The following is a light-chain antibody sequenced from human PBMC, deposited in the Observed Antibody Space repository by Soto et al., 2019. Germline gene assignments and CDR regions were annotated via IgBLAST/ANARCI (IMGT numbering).Light chain of an antibody. CDR2: DAS. V-gene: IGKV1-5*01. Sequence: DIQMTQSPSTLSASVGDRVTITCRASQSISSWLAWYQQKPGKAPKLLIYDASSLESGVPSRFSGSGSGTEFTLTISSLQPDDFATYYCQQYNIEGTFGQGTKVDIK. CDR1: QSISSW. J-gene: IGKJ1*01. CDR3: QQYNIEGT.